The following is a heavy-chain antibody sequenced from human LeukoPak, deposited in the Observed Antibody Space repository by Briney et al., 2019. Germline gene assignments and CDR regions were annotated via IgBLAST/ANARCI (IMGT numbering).Heavy chain of an antibody. J-gene: IGHJ4*02. V-gene: IGHV3-21*01. CDR1: GFTFSSYS. D-gene: IGHD5-12*01. CDR2: ISSSSSYI. CDR3: ARDTKYSGYDWRYFDY. Sequence: GSLRLSCAASGFTFSSYSMNWVRQAPGKGLEWVSSISSSSSYIYYADSVKGRFTISRDNAKNSLYLQMNSLRAEDTAVYYCARDTKYSGYDWRYFDYWGQGTLVTVSS.